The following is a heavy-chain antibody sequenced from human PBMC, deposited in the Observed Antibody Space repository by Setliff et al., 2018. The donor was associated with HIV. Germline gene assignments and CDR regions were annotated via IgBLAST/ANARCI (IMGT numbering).Heavy chain of an antibody. J-gene: IGHJ4*02. V-gene: IGHV1-2*02. D-gene: IGHD5-18*01. Sequence: ASVKVSCKASGYTFTGHDIHWVRQAPGQGLEWMGWMNRDTGDTNSAQTFQGRVTMTRDTSISTAYMELSRLRSDDTAIYYCAREGFGNTGDIPMAVLDYWGQGTLVTVS. CDR3: AREGFGNTGDIPMAVLDY. CDR1: GYTFTGHD. CDR2: MNRDTGDT.